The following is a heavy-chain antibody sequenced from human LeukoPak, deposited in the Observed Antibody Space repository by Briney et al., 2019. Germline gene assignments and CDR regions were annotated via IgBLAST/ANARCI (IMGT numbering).Heavy chain of an antibody. CDR3: ARGELVGPYYYYYYGMDV. Sequence: SETLSLTCTVSGGSISSSSYYWGWIRQPPGKGLEWIGYIYYSGSTNYNPSLKSRVTISVDTSKNQFSLKLSSVTAADTAVYYCARGELVGPYYYYYYGMDVWGQGTTVTVSS. J-gene: IGHJ6*02. D-gene: IGHD2-15*01. CDR2: IYYSGST. V-gene: IGHV4-61*05. CDR1: GGSISSSSYY.